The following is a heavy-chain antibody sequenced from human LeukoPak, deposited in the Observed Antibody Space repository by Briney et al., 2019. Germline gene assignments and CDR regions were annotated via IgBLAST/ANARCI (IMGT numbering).Heavy chain of an antibody. CDR3: TGGYSYLDP. V-gene: IGHV4-4*07. J-gene: IGHJ5*02. Sequence: SETLSLTCTVSGGSISSYYWSWIRQPAGKGLGWIGRIYTSGSTNYNPSLKSRVTMSVDTSKNQFSLKLSSVTAADTAVYYCTGGYSYLDPWGQGTLVTVSS. CDR2: IYTSGST. CDR1: GGSISSYY. D-gene: IGHD5-18*01.